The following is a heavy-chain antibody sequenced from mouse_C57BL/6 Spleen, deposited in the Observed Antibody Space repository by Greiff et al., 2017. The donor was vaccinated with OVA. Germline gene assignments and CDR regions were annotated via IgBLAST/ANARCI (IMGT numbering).Heavy chain of an antibody. J-gene: IGHJ1*03. CDR1: GYTFTSYW. CDR3: ASRATGTRYFDV. Sequence: QVQLQQPGAELVKPGASVKLSCKASGYTFTSYWMHWVKQRPGQGLEWIGMIHPNSGSTNYNEKFKSKATLTVDKSSSTAYMQLSSLTSEDSAVYYCASRATGTRYFDVWGTGTTVTVSS. CDR2: IHPNSGST. D-gene: IGHD4-1*02. V-gene: IGHV1-64*01.